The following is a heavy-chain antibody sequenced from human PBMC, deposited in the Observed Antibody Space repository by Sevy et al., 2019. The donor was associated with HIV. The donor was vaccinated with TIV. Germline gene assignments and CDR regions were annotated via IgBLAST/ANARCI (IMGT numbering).Heavy chain of an antibody. V-gene: IGHV3-33*01. D-gene: IGHD6-13*01. Sequence: GGSLRLSCAASGFTFSSYGMHWVRQAPGKGLEWVAVIWYDGSNKYYADSVKGRFTISRDNSKNTLYLQMNSLRAEDTAVYYCAREFVQQPSTWARIAYYYYGMDVWGRGTTVTVSS. CDR3: AREFVQQPSTWARIAYYYYGMDV. CDR2: IWYDGSNK. J-gene: IGHJ6*02. CDR1: GFTFSSYG.